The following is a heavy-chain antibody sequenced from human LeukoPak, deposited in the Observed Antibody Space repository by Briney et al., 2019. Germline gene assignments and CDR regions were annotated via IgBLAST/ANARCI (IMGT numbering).Heavy chain of an antibody. CDR1: GFMFSSYG. CDR3: AKDIEQLVPVGGDY. CDR2: IWYDGGKK. J-gene: IGHJ4*02. Sequence: PGGSLRLSCAASGFMFSSYGMHWVRQAPGNGLEWVAVIWYDGGKKYYADSVQGRFTVSRDNSKNTMFLQMNSLRAEDTAVYYCAKDIEQLVPVGGDYWGQGTVVTVSS. V-gene: IGHV3-33*06. D-gene: IGHD6-6*01.